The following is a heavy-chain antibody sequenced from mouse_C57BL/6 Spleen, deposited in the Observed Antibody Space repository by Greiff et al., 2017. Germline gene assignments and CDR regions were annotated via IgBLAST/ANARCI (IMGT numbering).Heavy chain of an antibody. J-gene: IGHJ2*01. CDR3: TLYCSAS. V-gene: IGHV6-3*01. D-gene: IGHD1-1*01. Sequence: EVKLVESGGGLVQPGGSMKLSCVASGFTFSNYWMNWVRQSPEKGLEWVAQIGLKSDNYATHYAETVKGRFTISRDDTKSSVYLQMNNLRAEDTGIYYCTLYCSASWGQGTTLTVSS. CDR2: IGLKSDNYAT. CDR1: GFTFSNYW.